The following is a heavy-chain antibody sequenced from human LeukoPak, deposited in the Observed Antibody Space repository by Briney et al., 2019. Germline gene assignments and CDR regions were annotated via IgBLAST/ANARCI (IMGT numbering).Heavy chain of an antibody. V-gene: IGHV1-18*01. CDR2: ISAYNGNT. CDR1: GYTFTSYG. D-gene: IGHD6-19*01. J-gene: IGHJ4*02. Sequence: ASVKVSCTASGYTFTSYGISWVRQAPGQGLEWMGWISAYNGNTNYAQKLQGRVTMTTDTSTSTAYMELRSLRSDDTAVYYCARGAPIAVAGLTDYWGQGTLVTVSS. CDR3: ARGAPIAVAGLTDY.